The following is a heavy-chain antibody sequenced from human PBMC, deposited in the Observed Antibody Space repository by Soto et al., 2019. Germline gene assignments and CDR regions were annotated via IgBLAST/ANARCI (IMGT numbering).Heavy chain of an antibody. D-gene: IGHD3-3*01. CDR3: ARTIFGVVINYYNWFDP. Sequence: QVQLVQSGAEVKKPGSSVKVSCKASGGTFSSYAISWVRQAPGQGLEWMGGIIPIFGTANYAQKFQGRVTITADKSTSTAYMELSSLRSEDTAVYYCARTIFGVVINYYNWFDPWSQGTLVTVSS. CDR1: GGTFSSYA. CDR2: IIPIFGTA. J-gene: IGHJ5*02. V-gene: IGHV1-69*06.